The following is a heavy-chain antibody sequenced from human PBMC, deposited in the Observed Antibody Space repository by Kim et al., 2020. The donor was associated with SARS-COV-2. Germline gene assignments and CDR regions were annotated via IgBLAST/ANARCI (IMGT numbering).Heavy chain of an antibody. J-gene: IGHJ6*01. Sequence: GGSLRLSCAASGFTFSSYGMHWVRQAPGKGLEWVTIISFDGRKKYHADSVKGRFTISRDNSKNTQYLQMNSLRAEDTAVYYCAKDRVAAAGDYYYYGMDV. V-gene: IGHV3-30*18. CDR2: ISFDGRKK. D-gene: IGHD6-13*01. CDR1: GFTFSSYG. CDR3: AKDRVAAAGDYYYYGMDV.